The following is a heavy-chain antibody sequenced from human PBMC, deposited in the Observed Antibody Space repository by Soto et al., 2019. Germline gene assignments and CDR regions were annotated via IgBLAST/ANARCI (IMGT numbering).Heavy chain of an antibody. Sequence: GGSLRLSCAASGFTFSSYGMHWVRQAPGKGLEWVAVISYDGSNKYYADSVKGRFTISRDNSKNTLYLQMNSLRAEDTAVYYCAKDQDGFGELYDAFDIWGQGTMVTVSS. D-gene: IGHD3-10*01. CDR1: GFTFSSYG. V-gene: IGHV3-30*18. J-gene: IGHJ3*02. CDR3: AKDQDGFGELYDAFDI. CDR2: ISYDGSNK.